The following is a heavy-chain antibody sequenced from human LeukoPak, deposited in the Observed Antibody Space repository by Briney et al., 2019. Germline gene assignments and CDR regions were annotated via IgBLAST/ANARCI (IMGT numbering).Heavy chain of an antibody. V-gene: IGHV3-48*02. CDR3: ASSSGWFGY. Sequence: GGSLRLSCAASGFTFSIYSMNWVRQGPGKGLEWVSYISSTTSTIYYADSVKGRFTISRDNAKNSLYLQMNSLRDDDTAVHYCASSSGWFGYWGQGTLVTVSS. CDR1: GFTFSIYS. J-gene: IGHJ5*01. D-gene: IGHD6-19*01. CDR2: ISSTTSTI.